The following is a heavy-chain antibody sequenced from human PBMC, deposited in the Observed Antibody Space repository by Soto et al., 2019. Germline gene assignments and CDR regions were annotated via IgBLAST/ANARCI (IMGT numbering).Heavy chain of an antibody. CDR1: SGSISSSNW. V-gene: IGHV4-4*02. J-gene: IGHJ5*02. Sequence: QVQLQESGPGLVKPSGTLSLTCAVSSGSISSSNWWRWVRQPPGKGLEWIGEIYHSGSTNYNPSLTSRVTKSVDTSQNQFSLKLYSVTAAVTAVCYCAKSEAYNWDDEWGQGILVTVSS. CDR2: IYHSGST. CDR3: AKSEAYNWDDE.